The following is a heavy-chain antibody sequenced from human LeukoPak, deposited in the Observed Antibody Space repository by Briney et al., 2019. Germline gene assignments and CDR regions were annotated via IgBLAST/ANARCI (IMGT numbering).Heavy chain of an antibody. CDR3: AKCTGYSSGWYSPES. Sequence: GGSLRLSCVASGFISNDYAMSWVRQAPGKGLEWVSVISGSGRHTFYVDSVKGRFTISRDDSKNTLYLQMNSLRADDTAVCYCAKCTGYSSGWYSPESWGQGTLVTVSS. J-gene: IGHJ5*02. D-gene: IGHD6-19*01. CDR1: GFISNDYA. CDR2: ISGSGRHT. V-gene: IGHV3-23*01.